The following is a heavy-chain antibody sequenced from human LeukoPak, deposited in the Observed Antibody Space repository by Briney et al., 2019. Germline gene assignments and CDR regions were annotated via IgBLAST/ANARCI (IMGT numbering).Heavy chain of an antibody. CDR3: AAVGSGSGGYYDY. Sequence: ASVKVSCKASGFTFTRSAVQWVRRARGQRLEWIGWIVVGSGNTNYAQKFQERVTITRDMSTSTAYMELSSLKSEDTAVYYCAAVGSGSGGYYDYWGQGTLVTVSS. J-gene: IGHJ4*02. V-gene: IGHV1-58*01. D-gene: IGHD3-22*01. CDR1: GFTFTRSA. CDR2: IVVGSGNT.